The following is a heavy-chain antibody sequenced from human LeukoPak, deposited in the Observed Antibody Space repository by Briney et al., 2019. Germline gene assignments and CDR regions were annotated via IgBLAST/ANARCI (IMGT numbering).Heavy chain of an antibody. V-gene: IGHV4-4*07. CDR3: ARDLEGGRYYYYGMDV. CDR2: IYTSGST. D-gene: IGHD1-1*01. CDR1: GGSISSYY. Sequence: SETLSLTCTVPGGSISSYYWSWIRQPAGKGLEWIGRIYTSGSTNYNPSLKSRVTMSVDTSKNQFSLKLSSVTAADTAVYYCARDLEGGRYYYYGMDVWGQGTTVTVSS. J-gene: IGHJ6*02.